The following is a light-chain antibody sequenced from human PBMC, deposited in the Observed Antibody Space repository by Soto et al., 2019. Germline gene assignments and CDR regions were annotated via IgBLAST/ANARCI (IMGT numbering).Light chain of an antibody. Sequence: IVMTQSPDSLAVSLGERATFNCKSSRRLLWSSYKNYLAWFQQKPGQPPKLLIHWASTRVSGVPDRFSGSGSGTDFTLTISRLQAEDVAVYYCQQYYTSPYTFGQGTKLEIK. CDR2: WAS. J-gene: IGKJ2*01. CDR1: RRLLWSSYKNY. CDR3: QQYYTSPYT. V-gene: IGKV4-1*01.